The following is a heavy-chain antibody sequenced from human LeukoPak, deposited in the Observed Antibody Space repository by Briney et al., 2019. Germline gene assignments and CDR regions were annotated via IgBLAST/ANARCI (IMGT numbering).Heavy chain of an antibody. CDR2: IIPIFGTA. D-gene: IGHD1-26*01. CDR1: GGTFSSYA. J-gene: IGHJ4*02. CDR3: ASPMGYSGSPSLLNYFDY. V-gene: IGHV1-69*13. Sequence: SVKVSCKASGGTFSSYAISWVRQAPGQGLEWMGGIIPIFGTANYAQKFQGRVTITADESTSTAYMELSSLRSEDTAVYYCASPMGYSGSPSLLNYFDYWGQGTLVTVSS.